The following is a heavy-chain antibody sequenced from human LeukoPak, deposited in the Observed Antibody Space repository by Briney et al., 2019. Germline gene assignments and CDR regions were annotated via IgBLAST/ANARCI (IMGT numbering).Heavy chain of an antibody. CDR3: ARTVLRFLEWLGHYYYMDV. V-gene: IGHV4-34*01. D-gene: IGHD3-3*01. Sequence: SETLSLTCAVYGGSFSGYYWSWIRQPPGKGLEWIGEINHSGSTNYNPSLKSRVTISVDTSKNQFSLELSSVTAADTAVYYCARTVLRFLEWLGHYYYMDVWGKGTTVTVSS. CDR1: GGSFSGYY. CDR2: INHSGST. J-gene: IGHJ6*03.